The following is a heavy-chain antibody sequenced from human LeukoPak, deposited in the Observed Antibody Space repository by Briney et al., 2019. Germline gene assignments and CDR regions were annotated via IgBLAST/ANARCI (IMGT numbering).Heavy chain of an antibody. CDR2: IGNSGDNS. CDR1: GFTFSIYA. D-gene: IGHD3-3*01. Sequence: PGGSLRLSCAASGFTFSIYAMSWVRQAPGKGLEWVSTIGNSGDNSYYADSVKGRFTISRDNSKNTLYLQMNSLRVEDTAVYYCAKVWSGHYLDNWGQGTLVTVSS. J-gene: IGHJ4*02. CDR3: AKVWSGHYLDN. V-gene: IGHV3-23*01.